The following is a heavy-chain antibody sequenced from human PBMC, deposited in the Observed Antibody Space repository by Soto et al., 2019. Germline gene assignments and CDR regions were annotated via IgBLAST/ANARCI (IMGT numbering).Heavy chain of an antibody. J-gene: IGHJ4*02. CDR2: ISYDGSNK. Sequence: PGGSLRLSCAASGFTFSSYAMHWVRQAPGKGLEWVAVISYDGSNKYYADSVKGRFTISRDNSKNTLYLQMNSLRAEDTAVYYCARGNYYLYYFDYWGQGTLVTVSS. D-gene: IGHD3-10*01. V-gene: IGHV3-30-3*01. CDR3: ARGNYYLYYFDY. CDR1: GFTFSSYA.